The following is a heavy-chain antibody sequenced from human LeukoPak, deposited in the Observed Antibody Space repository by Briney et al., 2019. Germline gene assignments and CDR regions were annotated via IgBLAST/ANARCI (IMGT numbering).Heavy chain of an antibody. J-gene: IGHJ4*02. CDR3: ARVGGYSGYAQS. CDR2: IYYRGTT. CDR1: RGSIRHNDYY. V-gene: IGHV4-39*07. D-gene: IGHD5-12*01. Sequence: SETLSLTCSVSRGSIRHNDYYWVWIRQPPGKGLEWIGNIYYRGTTFYNPSLSSRVSMSVDTSNNQFSLTLNSLTAADTAVYYCARVGGYSGYAQSWGQGILVTDSS.